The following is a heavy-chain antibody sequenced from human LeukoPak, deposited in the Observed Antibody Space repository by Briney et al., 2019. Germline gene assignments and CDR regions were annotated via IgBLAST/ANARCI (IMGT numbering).Heavy chain of an antibody. CDR3: ARGRYNSSTPGY. Sequence: SETLSLTCTVSGGSISSGGYYWSWIRQHPGKGLEWIGYIYYSGSTYYNPSLKSRVTISVDTSKNQFSLKLSSVTAADTAVYYCARGRYNSSTPGYWGQGTLVTVSS. V-gene: IGHV4-31*03. CDR1: GGSISSGGYY. J-gene: IGHJ4*02. CDR2: IYYSGST. D-gene: IGHD6-6*01.